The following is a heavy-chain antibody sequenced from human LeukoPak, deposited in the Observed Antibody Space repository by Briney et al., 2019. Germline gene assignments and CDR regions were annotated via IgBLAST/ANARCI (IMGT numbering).Heavy chain of an antibody. CDR2: IYSGGST. D-gene: IGHD6-13*01. CDR1: GFTVSSNY. J-gene: IGHJ4*02. CDR3: ARDPRIAAAWDY. Sequence: GGSLRLSCAASGFTVSSNYMSWVRQAPGKGLEWVSVIYSGGSTYYADSVKGRFTISRDDSNNTLNLQMDSLRPEDTAVYYCARDPRIAAAWDYWGQGTLVTVSS. V-gene: IGHV3-53*05.